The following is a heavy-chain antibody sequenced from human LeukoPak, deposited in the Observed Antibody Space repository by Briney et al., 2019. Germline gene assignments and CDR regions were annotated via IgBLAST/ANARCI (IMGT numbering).Heavy chain of an antibody. V-gene: IGHV4-30-4*08. J-gene: IGHJ4*02. CDR1: GGSISSGDYY. CDR2: IYYSGST. CDR3: ARGGHLDDFWSGYYFY. Sequence: PSETLSLTCTVSGGSISSGDYYWSWIRQPPGKGLEWIGYIYYSGSTYYNPSLKSRVTISADTSKNQFSLKLSSVTAADTAVYYCARGGHLDDFWSGYYFYWGQGTLVTVSS. D-gene: IGHD3-3*01.